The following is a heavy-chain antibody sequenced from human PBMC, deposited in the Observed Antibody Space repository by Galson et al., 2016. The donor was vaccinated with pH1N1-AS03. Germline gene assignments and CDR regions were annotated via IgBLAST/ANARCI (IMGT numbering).Heavy chain of an antibody. V-gene: IGHV3-23*01. J-gene: IGHJ4*02. CDR1: GFTFSTYA. D-gene: IGHD5-18*01. CDR2: ISGADLST. CDR3: ANPRASGTTMVTRLDY. Sequence: SLRLSCAASGFTFSTYAMSWVRQAPGKGLEWVSSISGADLSTYYADFVKGRFTVSRDNSKNTLYLQMNGLRAEETAIYYCANPRASGTTMVTRLDYWGQGILVTVSS.